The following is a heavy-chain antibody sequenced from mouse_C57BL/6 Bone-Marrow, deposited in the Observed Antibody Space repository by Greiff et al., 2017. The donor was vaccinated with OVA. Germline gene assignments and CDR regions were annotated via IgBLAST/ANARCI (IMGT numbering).Heavy chain of an antibody. J-gene: IGHJ3*01. D-gene: IGHD2-14*01. Sequence: EVQLVESGGGLVQPGGSLKLSCAASGFTFSDYYMYWVRQTPEKRLEWVAYISNGGGSTSSPDTVKGRFTISRDNAKNTRYLQMSRLKSEDTAMYYCARQEGEYDDGGDWGQGTLVTVSA. CDR1: GFTFSDYY. CDR3: ARQEGEYDDGGD. V-gene: IGHV5-12*01. CDR2: ISNGGGST.